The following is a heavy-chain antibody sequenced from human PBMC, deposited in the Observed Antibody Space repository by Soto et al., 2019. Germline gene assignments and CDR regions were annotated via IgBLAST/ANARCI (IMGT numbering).Heavy chain of an antibody. J-gene: IGHJ4*02. V-gene: IGHV3-74*01. Sequence: GGSLRLSCAASGFTFSDSWMHWLRQGPGKGLEWVSRISPDGSATFYADSVKGRFTISRDNAKNTLYVQMNSLRAEDTAVYYCASMQYSSSPPLWGQGTLVTVSS. CDR1: GFTFSDSW. CDR2: ISPDGSAT. CDR3: ASMQYSSSPPL. D-gene: IGHD6-6*01.